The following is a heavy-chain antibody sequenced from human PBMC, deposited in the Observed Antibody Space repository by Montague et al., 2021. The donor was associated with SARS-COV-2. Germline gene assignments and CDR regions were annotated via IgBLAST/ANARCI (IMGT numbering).Heavy chain of an antibody. Sequence: SETLSLTCAVYGGSFSGYYWSWIRQPPGKGLEWIGYIYYSGSTNYNPSLKGRVTISVDTSKNQFSLKLSSVTAADTAVYYCARDSHYYDSSGHFDYWGQGTLVTVSS. CDR1: GGSFSGYY. J-gene: IGHJ4*02. CDR2: IYYSGST. CDR3: ARDSHYYDSSGHFDY. V-gene: IGHV4-59*13. D-gene: IGHD3-22*01.